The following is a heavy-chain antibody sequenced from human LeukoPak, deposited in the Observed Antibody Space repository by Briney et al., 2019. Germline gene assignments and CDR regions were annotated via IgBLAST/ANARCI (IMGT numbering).Heavy chain of an antibody. J-gene: IGHJ3*02. V-gene: IGHV1-69*02. Sequence: SVKVSCKASGGTFSSYTISWVRQAPGQGLEWMGRIIPILGIANYAQKFQGRVTITTDKSTSTAYMELSSLRSEDTAVYYCARPVWGVTHDAFDIWGQGTMVTVSS. CDR1: GGTFSSYT. CDR3: ARPVWGVTHDAFDI. CDR2: IIPILGIA. D-gene: IGHD3-16*01.